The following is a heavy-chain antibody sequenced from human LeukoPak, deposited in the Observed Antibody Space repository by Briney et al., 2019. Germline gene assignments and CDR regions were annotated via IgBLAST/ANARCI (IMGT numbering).Heavy chain of an antibody. D-gene: IGHD2-15*01. V-gene: IGHV3-23*01. CDR2: ISVSGNT. J-gene: IGHJ4*02. Sequence: RGSLRLSCAASGFTLSSYAMSWVRQGPGKGLEWVSAISVSGNTYHADSVKGRFTISRDSSKNTLYLKMNSLRAGDAAVYYCAKAPVTTCSGAYCYPFDYWSQGTLVTVSS. CDR1: GFTLSSYA. CDR3: AKAPVTTCSGAYCYPFDY.